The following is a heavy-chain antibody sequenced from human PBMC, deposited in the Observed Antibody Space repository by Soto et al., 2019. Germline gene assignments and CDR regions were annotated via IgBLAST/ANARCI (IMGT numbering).Heavy chain of an antibody. CDR3: ARDTSAANGVLDQ. Sequence: GXSVKVACKASGYPLTNYYLHWGRQAPGQGLEWVGMINPSARSASYAQKLRGRLTMDRDTSTTTVYMELSRLTSEDTAVYYCARDTSAANGVLDQCGLRTLVTVSS. V-gene: IGHV1-46*04. J-gene: IGHJ4*02. CDR2: INPSARSA. D-gene: IGHD1-1*01. CDR1: GYPLTNYY.